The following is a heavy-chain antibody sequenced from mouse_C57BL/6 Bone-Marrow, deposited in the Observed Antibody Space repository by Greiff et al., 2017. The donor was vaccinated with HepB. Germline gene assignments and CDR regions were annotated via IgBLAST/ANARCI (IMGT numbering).Heavy chain of an antibody. CDR2: IDPSDSYT. CDR3: ARNGRPYAMDY. Sequence: QVQLQQPGAELVKPGASVKLSCKASGYTFTSYWMQWVKQRPGQGLEWIGEIDPSDSYTNYNQKFKGKATLTVDTSSSTAYMPLSSLTSEDSAVYYCARNGRPYAMDYWGQGTSVTVSS. V-gene: IGHV1-50*01. CDR1: GYTFTSYW. J-gene: IGHJ4*01.